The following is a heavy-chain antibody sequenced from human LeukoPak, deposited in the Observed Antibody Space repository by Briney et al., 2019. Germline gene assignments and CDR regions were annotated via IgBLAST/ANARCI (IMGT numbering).Heavy chain of an antibody. Sequence: GGSLSLYCAASGFTFTHAWMSWVRQAPGKGLEWVGRIRSICDGGTIDYTAAGTGSLTISIDDSETTSYLQMNSLRAEDTAVYYCAKDSKVAAGKNHWGQGTLVTVSS. CDR1: GFTFTHAW. CDR2: IRSICDGGTI. V-gene: IGHV3-15*01. CDR3: AKDSKVAAGKNH. J-gene: IGHJ5*02. D-gene: IGHD6-13*01.